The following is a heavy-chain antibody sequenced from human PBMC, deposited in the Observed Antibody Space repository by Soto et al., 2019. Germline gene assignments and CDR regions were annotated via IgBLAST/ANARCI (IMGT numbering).Heavy chain of an antibody. Sequence: QVQLVESGGGVVQPGRSLRLSCAASGFTFSSYAMHWVRQALGKGLEWVAVISYDGSNKYYADSVKGRFTISRDNSKNTLYLHMNSLRAEDTAVYYCARHTSCGGDCYSGTGAGWFDPWGQGTLVTVSS. CDR3: ARHTSCGGDCYSGTGAGWFDP. CDR1: GFTFSSYA. D-gene: IGHD2-21*02. V-gene: IGHV3-30-3*01. J-gene: IGHJ5*02. CDR2: ISYDGSNK.